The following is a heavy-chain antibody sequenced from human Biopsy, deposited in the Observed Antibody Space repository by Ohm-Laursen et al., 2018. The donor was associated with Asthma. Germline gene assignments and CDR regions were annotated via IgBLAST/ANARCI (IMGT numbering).Heavy chain of an antibody. CDR2: ISSSSYI. D-gene: IGHD3-3*01. Sequence: SLRLSCAASGFTFSSYSMNWVRQAPGKGLEWVSSISSSSYIYYADSVKGRFTTSRDNAKNSLYLQMNSLRAEDTAVYYCARVDTIFGVVIPIYYYYGMDVWGQGTTVTVSS. V-gene: IGHV3-21*01. CDR1: GFTFSSYS. CDR3: ARVDTIFGVVIPIYYYYGMDV. J-gene: IGHJ6*02.